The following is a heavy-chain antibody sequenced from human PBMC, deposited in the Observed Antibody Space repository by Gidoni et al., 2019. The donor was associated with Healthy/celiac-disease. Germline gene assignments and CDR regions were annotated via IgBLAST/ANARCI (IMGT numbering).Heavy chain of an antibody. V-gene: IGHV4-39*01. CDR2: IYYSGST. CDR3: ARREPHYYDSRGYFQH. Sequence: QLQLQESGPGLVKPSETLSLTCPVSGGSISSRSNYWGWIRQPPGKGLEWIGYIYYSGSTYYNPSLKSRVTISVDTSKNQFSLKLSSVTAADTAVYYCARREPHYYDSRGYFQHWGQGTLVTVSS. J-gene: IGHJ1*01. D-gene: IGHD3-22*01. CDR1: GGSISSRSNY.